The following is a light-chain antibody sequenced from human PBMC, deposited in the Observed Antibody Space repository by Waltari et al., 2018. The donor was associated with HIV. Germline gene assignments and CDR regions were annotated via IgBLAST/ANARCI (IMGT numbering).Light chain of an antibody. V-gene: IGKV3-15*01. CDR2: AAS. Sequence: EIEMTQSPATLSVSPGERVTFSCRASHSVSSKLAWYQQKPGQAPRLLIYAASTRATGIPARFSGGGSGTEFTLTISSLQSEDFAVYFCQQYNNWPLTFGGGTRVEI. CDR1: HSVSSK. CDR3: QQYNNWPLT. J-gene: IGKJ4*01.